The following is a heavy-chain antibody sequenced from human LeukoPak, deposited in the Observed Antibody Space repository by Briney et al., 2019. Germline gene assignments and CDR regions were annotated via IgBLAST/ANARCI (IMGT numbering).Heavy chain of an antibody. CDR3: ARWTSCGGDCHILDF. CDR2: VFSTGST. D-gene: IGHD2-21*02. Sequence: PSETLSLTCSVSGGSIGGSSYYWGWIRQAPGGGLEWIGCVFSTGSTSYNPSLKSRVTISVDTSKNEFSLSSSSVTAADTAIYYCARWTSCGGDCHILDFWGQGVLVTVSS. V-gene: IGHV4-39*07. J-gene: IGHJ4*02. CDR1: GGSIGGSSYY.